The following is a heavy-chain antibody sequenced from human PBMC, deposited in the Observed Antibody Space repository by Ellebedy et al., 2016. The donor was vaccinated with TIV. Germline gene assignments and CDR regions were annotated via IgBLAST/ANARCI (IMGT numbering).Heavy chain of an antibody. Sequence: GGSLRLXXAASGFTFNNYAMSWVRQAPGKGLEWVSTISGSGGTTYSADSVKGRFIISRDNSKNTLYLQMNSLRAEDTAVYYCAKDRGYSSSWYMGDDAFDIWGQGTMVTVSS. CDR2: ISGSGGTT. V-gene: IGHV3-23*01. J-gene: IGHJ3*02. CDR3: AKDRGYSSSWYMGDDAFDI. CDR1: GFTFNNYA. D-gene: IGHD6-13*01.